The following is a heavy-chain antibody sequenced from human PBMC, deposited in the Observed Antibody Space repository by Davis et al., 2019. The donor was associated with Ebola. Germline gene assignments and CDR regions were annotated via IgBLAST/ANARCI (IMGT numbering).Heavy chain of an antibody. D-gene: IGHD2-2*02. Sequence: GESLKISCAASGFTFSSYSMNWVRQAPGKGLEWVSYISSSSSTIYYADSVKGRFTISRDNAKNSLYLQMNSLRAEDTAVYYCARDVCSTSCYTEVNWFDPWGQGTLVTVSS. CDR2: ISSSSSTI. J-gene: IGHJ5*02. CDR1: GFTFSSYS. CDR3: ARDVCSTSCYTEVNWFDP. V-gene: IGHV3-48*04.